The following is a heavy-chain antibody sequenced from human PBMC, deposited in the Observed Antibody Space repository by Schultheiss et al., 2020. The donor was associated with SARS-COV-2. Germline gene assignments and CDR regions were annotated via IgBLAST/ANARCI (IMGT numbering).Heavy chain of an antibody. V-gene: IGHV4-34*01. J-gene: IGHJ4*02. CDR2: INHSGST. D-gene: IGHD2-2*01. CDR1: GGSFSGYY. Sequence: SETLSLTCAVYGGSFSGYYWSWIRQPPGKGLEWIGEINHSGSTNYNPSLKSRVTMSVDTSKNQFSLKLSSVTAADTAVYYCARWVVVVPAVSYFDYWGQGTLVTVSS. CDR3: ARWVVVVPAVSYFDY.